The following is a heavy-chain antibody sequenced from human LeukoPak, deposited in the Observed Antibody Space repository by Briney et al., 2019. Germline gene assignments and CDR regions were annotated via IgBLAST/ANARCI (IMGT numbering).Heavy chain of an antibody. V-gene: IGHV3-74*01. CDR2: INGDGSST. CDR1: GFTFSRFW. D-gene: IGHD2-2*01. Sequence: GGSLRLSCAASGFTFSRFWMHWVRQAPGKGLVWVSRINGDGSSTNYADSVKGRFTISRDNAKSTLYLQMNSLRAEDTAVYYCAKLDTPAAIAPYYFDYWGRGTLVTVSS. CDR3: AKLDTPAAIAPYYFDY. J-gene: IGHJ4*02.